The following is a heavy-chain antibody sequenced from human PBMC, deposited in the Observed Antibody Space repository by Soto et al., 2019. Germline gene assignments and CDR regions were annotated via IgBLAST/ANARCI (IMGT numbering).Heavy chain of an antibody. CDR3: ARGGASHAHPPDH. D-gene: IGHD2-8*01. Sequence: WGSLRLSCAASGFTFSNYWMHWIRQAPGKGLVWVSRISYDERTTTCADSVKGRFTISRDNAKNTVFLEMKSLRAEDTAVYYCARGGASHAHPPDHWGQGTLVTVSS. J-gene: IGHJ4*02. V-gene: IGHV3-74*01. CDR2: ISYDERTT. CDR1: GFTFSNYW.